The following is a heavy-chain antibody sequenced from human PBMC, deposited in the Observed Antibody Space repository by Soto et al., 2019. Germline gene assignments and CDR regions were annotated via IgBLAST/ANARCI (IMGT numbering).Heavy chain of an antibody. V-gene: IGHV3-30*18. D-gene: IGHD6-19*01. CDR1: GFTFSSYG. J-gene: IGHJ4*02. Sequence: QVQLVESGGGVVQPGRSLRLSCAASGFTFSSYGMHWVRQAPGKGQEWVAVISYDGSNKYYADSVKGRFTISRDNSKNTLYLQMNSLRAEDTAVYYCAKDRRVVAVAAPFDYWGQGTLVTVSS. CDR3: AKDRRVVAVAAPFDY. CDR2: ISYDGSNK.